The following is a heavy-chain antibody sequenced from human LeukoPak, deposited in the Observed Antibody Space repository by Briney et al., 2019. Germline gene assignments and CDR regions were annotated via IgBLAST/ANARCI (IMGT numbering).Heavy chain of an antibody. CDR1: GLTFSSYP. V-gene: IGHV3-23*01. CDR2: ISGSGGST. J-gene: IGHJ4*02. Sequence: PGGSLRLSCAASGLTFSSYPMSWVRQAPGKGLEWVSSISGSGGSTYYADSVKGRFTISRDSSKNTLFLQMNSLRAEDTAVYYCASGSGIYCKWAIDHWGQGTLVTVSS. D-gene: IGHD3-10*01. CDR3: ASGSGIYCKWAIDH.